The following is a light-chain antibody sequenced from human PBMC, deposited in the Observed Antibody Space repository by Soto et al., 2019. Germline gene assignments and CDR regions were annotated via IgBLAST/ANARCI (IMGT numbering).Light chain of an antibody. CDR3: LQDYNYPYT. V-gene: IGKV1-6*01. Sequence: ALQMTQSPSSLSASVGDRVTITCRASQGIRNDLGLYQQRPGKAPNLLIYATSTLHSGVPSRFSGSGSGTDFTLTISSLQPEDFATYYCLQDYNYPYTFGQGTKLEIK. CDR2: ATS. CDR1: QGIRND. J-gene: IGKJ2*01.